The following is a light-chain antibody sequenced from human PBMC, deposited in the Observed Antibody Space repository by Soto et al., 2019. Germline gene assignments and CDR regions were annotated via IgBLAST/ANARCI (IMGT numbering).Light chain of an antibody. CDR2: AAS. V-gene: IGKV1-39*01. J-gene: IGKJ1*01. CDR3: QQNYSTPGWT. Sequence: DIQMTQSPSSLSASVGDRVTITCRASQTITSDLNWYQQRPGKAPKLLIYAASNLQSGVPSRCSGSGSGTDFTFIISSLQPEDAATYYCQQNYSTPGWTFGQGTKVEIK. CDR1: QTITSD.